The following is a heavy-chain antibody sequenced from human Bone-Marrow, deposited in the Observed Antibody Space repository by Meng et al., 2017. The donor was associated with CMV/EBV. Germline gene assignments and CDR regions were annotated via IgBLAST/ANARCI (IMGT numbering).Heavy chain of an antibody. J-gene: IGHJ4*02. Sequence: GGSLRLSCAASGFTFSSYEMNWVRQAPGKGLEWVSYISSSGSTIYYADSVKGRFTISRDNAKNSLYLQMNSLRAEDTAVYYCARDNHGSGIDYWGQGTLVTVSS. D-gene: IGHD3-10*01. CDR1: GFTFSSYE. CDR3: ARDNHGSGIDY. CDR2: ISSSGSTI. V-gene: IGHV3-48*03.